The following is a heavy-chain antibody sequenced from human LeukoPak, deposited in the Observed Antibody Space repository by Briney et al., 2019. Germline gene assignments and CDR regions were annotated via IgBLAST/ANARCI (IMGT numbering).Heavy chain of an antibody. CDR1: GGSFSGYY. CDR3: SGLWWRGGFYG. D-gene: IGHD4/OR15-4a*01. J-gene: IGHJ4*02. V-gene: IGHV4-34*12. CDR2: IFSGGST. Sequence: SETLSLTCVVYGGSFSGYYWSWIRQPPGKGLEWIGSIFSGGSTYYNPPLKSRATISLDTSRKHSPLKLRSLPAAATAAYYFSGLWWRGGFYGWGQATLVTASS.